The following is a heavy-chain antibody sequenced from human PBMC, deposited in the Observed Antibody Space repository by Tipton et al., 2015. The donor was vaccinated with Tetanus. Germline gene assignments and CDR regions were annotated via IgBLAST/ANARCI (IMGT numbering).Heavy chain of an antibody. V-gene: IGHV3-23*01. CDR1: GFTFKSYT. D-gene: IGHD3-9*01. J-gene: IGHJ4*02. CDR2: ISGSRLTP. Sequence: SLRLSCTASGFTFKSYTLNWVRQAPGNGLEWVAAISGSRLTPYYADSVKGRFTVSRDNSKDTLDLQMNSLRAEDTAVYYCAKHFGILRYHIDSWGQGALVSVSS. CDR3: AKHFGILRYHIDS.